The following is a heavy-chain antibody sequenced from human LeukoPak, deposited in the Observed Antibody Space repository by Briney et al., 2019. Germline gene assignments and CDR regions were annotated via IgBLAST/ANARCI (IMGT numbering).Heavy chain of an antibody. CDR3: ASCPKDSSSLGMDV. CDR1: GGSISSYY. D-gene: IGHD6-13*01. Sequence: SETLSLTCTVSGGSISSYYWSWIRQPPGKGLEWIGYIYYSGSTYYNPSLKSRVTISVDTSKNQFSLKLSSVTAADTAVYYCASCPKDSSSLGMDVWGKGTTVTVSS. V-gene: IGHV4-59*12. J-gene: IGHJ6*03. CDR2: IYYSGST.